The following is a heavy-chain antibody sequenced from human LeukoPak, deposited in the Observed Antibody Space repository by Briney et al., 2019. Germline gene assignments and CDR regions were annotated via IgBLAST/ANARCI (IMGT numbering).Heavy chain of an antibody. Sequence: ASVKVSCKASGYTFTSYAMNWVRQAPGQGLEWMGWINTNTGNPTYAQGFTGWFVFSLDTSVSTAYLQISSLKAEDTAVYYCARASFLGGYYYYYYMDVWGKGTTVTVSS. CDR2: INTNTGNP. J-gene: IGHJ6*03. CDR3: ARASFLGGYYYYYYMDV. CDR1: GYTFTSYA. D-gene: IGHD3-16*01. V-gene: IGHV7-4-1*02.